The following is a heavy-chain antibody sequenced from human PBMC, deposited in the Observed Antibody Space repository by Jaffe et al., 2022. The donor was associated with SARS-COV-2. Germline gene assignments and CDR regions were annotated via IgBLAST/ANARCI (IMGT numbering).Heavy chain of an antibody. CDR3: ARGYCSGGSCYAGDSSGYSNFDY. D-gene: IGHD2-15*01. J-gene: IGHJ4*02. V-gene: IGHV3-7*04. CDR2: IKQDGSEK. CDR1: GFTFSSYW. Sequence: EVQLVESGGGLVQPGGSLRLSCAASGFTFSSYWMSWVRQAPGKGLEWVANIKQDGSEKYYVDSVKGRFTISRDNAKNSLYLQMNSLRAEDTAVYYCARGYCSGGSCYAGDSSGYSNFDYWGQGTLVTVSS.